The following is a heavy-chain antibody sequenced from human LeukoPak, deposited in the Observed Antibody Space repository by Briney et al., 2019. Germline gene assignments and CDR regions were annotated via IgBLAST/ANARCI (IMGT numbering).Heavy chain of an antibody. Sequence: ASVTVSCKAFGYTFTSNYMHWVRQAPGQGPEWMGVISPSGGSTTYAQKFQGRVTLTRDMSTSTVYMELSSLRSEDTAVYYCATQADSSWTGQLDYWGQGTLVTVSS. CDR2: ISPSGGST. V-gene: IGHV1-46*01. CDR1: GYTFTSNY. CDR3: ATQADSSWTGQLDY. D-gene: IGHD6-13*01. J-gene: IGHJ4*02.